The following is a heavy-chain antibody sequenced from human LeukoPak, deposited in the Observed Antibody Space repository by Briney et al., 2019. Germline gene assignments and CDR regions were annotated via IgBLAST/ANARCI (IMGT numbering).Heavy chain of an antibody. J-gene: IGHJ6*03. CDR3: ARHLWIRAAAGNYYYYMDV. Sequence: SETLSLTCAVSGGSIISGNWWSWVRQPPGKGLEWIGEIYHSGRTNYNPSLKSRVTISLDKSKNQFSLKLSSVTAADTAVYYCARHLWIRAAAGNYYYYMDVWGKGTTVTISS. D-gene: IGHD6-13*01. V-gene: IGHV4-4*02. CDR2: IYHSGRT. CDR1: GGSIISGNW.